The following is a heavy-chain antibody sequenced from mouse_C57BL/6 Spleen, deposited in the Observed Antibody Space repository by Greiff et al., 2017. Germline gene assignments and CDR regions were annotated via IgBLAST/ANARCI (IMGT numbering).Heavy chain of an antibody. J-gene: IGHJ4*01. CDR2: INPNYGTT. V-gene: IGHV1-39*01. D-gene: IGHD1-1*01. Sequence: VQLKESGPELVKPGASVKISCKASGYSFTDYNMNWVKQSNGKSLEWIGVINPNYGTTSYNQKFKGKATLTVDQSSSTAYMQLNSLTSEDSAVYYCARSYYYGSDAMDYWGQGTSVTVSS. CDR1: GYSFTDYN. CDR3: ARSYYYGSDAMDY.